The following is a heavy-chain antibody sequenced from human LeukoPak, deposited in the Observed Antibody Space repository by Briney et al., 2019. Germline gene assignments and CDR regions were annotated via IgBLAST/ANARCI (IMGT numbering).Heavy chain of an antibody. CDR3: ARVGSSSWHYFDY. Sequence: PSETLSLTCTVSGGSISSYYWSWIRQPXXXXXEXIGYIYYSGSTTYNPSLKTRVTISVDTSKNQFSLNLSSVTAADTAVYYCARVGSSSWHYFDYWGQGTLVTVSS. V-gene: IGHV4-59*08. CDR2: IYYSGST. D-gene: IGHD6-13*01. J-gene: IGHJ4*02. CDR1: GGSISSYY.